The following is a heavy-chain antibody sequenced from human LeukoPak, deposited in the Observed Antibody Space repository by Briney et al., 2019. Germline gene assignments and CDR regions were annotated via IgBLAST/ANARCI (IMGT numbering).Heavy chain of an antibody. CDR3: ARYGINYYDSSGSGAFDI. CDR1: GYTFTSYD. V-gene: IGHV1-69*05. D-gene: IGHD3-22*01. CDR2: IIPIFGTA. J-gene: IGHJ3*02. Sequence: SVKVSCKASGYTFTSYDINWVRQAPGQGLEWMGGIIPIFGTANYAQKFQGRVTITTDESTSTAYMELSSLRSEDTAVYYCARYGINYYDSSGSGAFDIWGQGTMVTVSS.